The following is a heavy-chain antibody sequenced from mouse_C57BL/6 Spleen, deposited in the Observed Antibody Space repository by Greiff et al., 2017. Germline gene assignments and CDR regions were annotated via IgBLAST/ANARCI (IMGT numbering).Heavy chain of an antibody. CDR1: GYSITSDY. V-gene: IGHV3-8*01. J-gene: IGHJ1*03. Sequence: EVMLVESGPGLAKPSQTLSLTCSVTGYSITSDYWNWIRKFPGNKLEYMGYISYSGSTYYNPSLKSRISITRDTSKNQYYLKLNSVTTEDTATYYCARSPFYDGYSWYFDVWGTGTTVTVSS. CDR3: ARSPFYDGYSWYFDV. CDR2: ISYSGST. D-gene: IGHD2-3*01.